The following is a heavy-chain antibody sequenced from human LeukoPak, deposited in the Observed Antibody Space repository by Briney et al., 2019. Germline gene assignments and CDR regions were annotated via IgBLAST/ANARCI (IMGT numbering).Heavy chain of an antibody. CDR2: IYYSGST. CDR1: GGSISSSSYY. V-gene: IGHV4-39*01. Sequence: PSETLSLTCTVSGGSISSSSYYWGWIRQPPGKGLEWIGSIYYSGSTYYNPSLKSRVTISVDTSKNQFSLKLSSVTAADTAVYYWAGHAWNDGGGGYYFDYWGQGTLVTVSS. J-gene: IGHJ4*02. D-gene: IGHD1-1*01. CDR3: AGHAWNDGGGGYYFDY.